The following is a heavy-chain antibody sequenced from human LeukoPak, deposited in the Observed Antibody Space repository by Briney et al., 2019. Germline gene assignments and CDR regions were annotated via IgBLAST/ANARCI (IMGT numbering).Heavy chain of an antibody. CDR1: GFTFSSYS. J-gene: IGHJ1*01. CDR2: ISSSSSTI. CDR3: ARDRMTTVTTGLFQH. D-gene: IGHD4-17*01. Sequence: GGSLRLSCAAPGFTFSSYSMNWVRQAPGKGLEWVSYISSSSSTIYYVDSVKGRFTISRDNAKNSLYLQMNSLRAEDTAVYYCARDRMTTVTTGLFQHWGQGTLVTVSS. V-gene: IGHV3-48*01.